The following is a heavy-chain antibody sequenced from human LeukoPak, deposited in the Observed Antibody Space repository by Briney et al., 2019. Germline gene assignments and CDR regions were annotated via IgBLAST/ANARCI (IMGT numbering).Heavy chain of an antibody. CDR2: ISYDGSNK. Sequence: PGGSLRLSCATSGFTFSSYAMHWVRQAPGKGLEWVAVISYDGSNKYYADSVKGRFTISRDNSKNTLYLQMNSLRAEDTVVYYCARDGDSGSYYGDYFDYWGQGTLVTVSS. V-gene: IGHV3-30-3*01. CDR3: ARDGDSGSYYGDYFDY. CDR1: GFTFSSYA. D-gene: IGHD1-26*01. J-gene: IGHJ4*02.